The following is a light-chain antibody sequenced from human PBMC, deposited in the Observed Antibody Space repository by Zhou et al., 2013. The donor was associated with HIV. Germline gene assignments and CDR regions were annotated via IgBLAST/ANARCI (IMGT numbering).Light chain of an antibody. CDR1: QSVSSN. CDR3: QQYNNWPPLT. V-gene: IGKV3-15*01. J-gene: IGKJ4*01. CDR2: SAS. Sequence: TTQSPATLSVSPGERATLSCRASQSVSSNLAWYQQRPGQAPRLLIYSASTRATGIPARFSGSGSGTEFTLTISSLQSEDFAVYYCQQYNNWPPLTFGGGTKVEIK.